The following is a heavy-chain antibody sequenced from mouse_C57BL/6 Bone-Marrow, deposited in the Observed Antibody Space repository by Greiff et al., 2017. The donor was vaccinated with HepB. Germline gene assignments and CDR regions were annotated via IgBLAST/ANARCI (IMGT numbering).Heavy chain of an antibody. D-gene: IGHD2-4*01. CDR2: ISNGGGST. J-gene: IGHJ4*01. CDR3: ARQGVDYDEGYAMDY. Sequence: EVQGVESGGGLVQPGGSLKLSCAASGFTFSDYYMYWVRQTPEKRLEWVAYISNGGGSTYYPDTVKGRFTISRDNAKNTLYLQMSRLKSEDTAMYYCARQGVDYDEGYAMDYWGQGTSVTVSS. V-gene: IGHV5-12*01. CDR1: GFTFSDYY.